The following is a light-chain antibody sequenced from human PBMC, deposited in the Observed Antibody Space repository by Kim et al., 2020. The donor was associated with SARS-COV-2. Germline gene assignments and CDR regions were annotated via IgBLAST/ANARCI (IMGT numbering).Light chain of an antibody. J-gene: IGKJ1*01. Sequence: EIVLTQSPATLSLSPGERATLSCRASQSASNNYLAWYQHKPGQAARLLIYGASSRATGIPDTFSGSGSATDFSTTISRLEDEDFAAYYCCQYGSKSQTFGQGTKVDIK. CDR1: QSASNNY. CDR3: CQYGSKSQT. CDR2: GAS. V-gene: IGKV3-20*01.